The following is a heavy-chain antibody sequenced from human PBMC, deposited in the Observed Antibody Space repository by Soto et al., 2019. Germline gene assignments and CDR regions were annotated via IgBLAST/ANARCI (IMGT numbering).Heavy chain of an antibody. V-gene: IGHV1-69*13. J-gene: IGHJ6*02. CDR3: ATSRLGLLWFPGNPYYYGMDV. CDR1: GGTFSSYA. Sequence: SVKVSCKTSGGTFSSYAFSWVRQAPGQGLEWMGGVVPILATANYAQKFQGGVTITADESTSTAYMELNSLGSEDTAVYYCATSRLGLLWFPGNPYYYGMDVWGQGTTVTVS. CDR2: VVPILATA. D-gene: IGHD3-10*01.